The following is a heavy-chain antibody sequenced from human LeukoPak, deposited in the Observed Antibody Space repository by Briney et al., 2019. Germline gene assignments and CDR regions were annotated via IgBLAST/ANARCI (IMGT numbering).Heavy chain of an antibody. J-gene: IGHJ4*02. CDR3: ARWFGEFLDY. D-gene: IGHD3-10*01. CDR2: IYYSGST. CDR1: GRSISSGGYY. Sequence: SETLSLTCTVSGRSISSGGYYWSWIRQHPGKGLEWIGYIYYSGSTYYNPSLKSRVTISVDTSKNQFSLKLSSVTAADTAVYYCARWFGEFLDYWGQGTLVTVSS. V-gene: IGHV4-31*03.